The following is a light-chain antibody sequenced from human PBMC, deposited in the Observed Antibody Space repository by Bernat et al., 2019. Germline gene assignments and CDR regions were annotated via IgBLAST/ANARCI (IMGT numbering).Light chain of an antibody. CDR3: QQYNLYST. V-gene: IGKV1-5*03. CDR2: KAS. J-gene: IGKJ1*01. CDR1: QSISSW. Sequence: DIQVTQSPSTLSASVGDRVTITCRASQSISSWLAWYQQKPGKAPKLLIYKASSLESGVPSRFSGSGSETEFTLTISSLQPDDFATYYCQQYNLYSTFGQGTRVEVK.